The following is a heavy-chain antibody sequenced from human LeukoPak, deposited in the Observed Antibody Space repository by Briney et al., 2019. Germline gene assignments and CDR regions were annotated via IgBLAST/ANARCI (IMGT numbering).Heavy chain of an antibody. CDR2: IYYDGNT. J-gene: IGHJ4*02. D-gene: IGHD2-2*01. CDR1: GGSITRYY. V-gene: IGHV4-59*01. CDR3: ARDLGESVPAVMAWAH. Sequence: SETLSLTCTVSGGSITRYYWTWIRQPPGKGLEWIGHIYYDGNTNYNPSLKSRVTISVDTSKNQFTLKLNSVTAADTAVYFCARDLGESVPAVMAWAHWGQGTLVTVSS.